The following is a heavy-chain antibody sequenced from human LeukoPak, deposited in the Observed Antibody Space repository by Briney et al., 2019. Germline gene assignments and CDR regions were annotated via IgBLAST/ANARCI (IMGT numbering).Heavy chain of an antibody. CDR3: VKSGEQQLVRCYFDY. V-gene: IGHV3-66*01. CDR1: GFTVSSNY. CDR2: IYSGGST. J-gene: IGHJ4*02. D-gene: IGHD6-13*01. Sequence: GGSLRLSCAASGFTVSSNYMSWVRQAPGKGLEWVSVIYSGGSTFYADSVKGRFTISRDNSKNTLYLQMSSLRAEDTAVYYCVKSGEQQLVRCYFDYWGQGTLVTVSS.